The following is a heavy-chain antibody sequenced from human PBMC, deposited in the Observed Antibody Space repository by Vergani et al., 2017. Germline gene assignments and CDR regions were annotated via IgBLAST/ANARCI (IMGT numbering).Heavy chain of an antibody. J-gene: IGHJ4*02. V-gene: IGHV3-7*01. CDR2: IKQDGSEK. D-gene: IGHD4-11*01. CDR1: GFTFSSYW. Sequence: EVQLVESGGGLVQPGGSLRLSCAASGFTFSSYWMSWVRQAPGKGLEWVANIKQDGSEKYYVDSVKGRFTIYRDNAKNSMYLQMNSLRAEDTAVYYCARDPIHSNWDGLDYWGQGTLVTVSS. CDR3: ARDPIHSNWDGLDY.